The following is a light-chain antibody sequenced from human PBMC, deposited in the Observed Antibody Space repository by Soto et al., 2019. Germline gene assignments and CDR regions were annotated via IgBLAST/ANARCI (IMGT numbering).Light chain of an antibody. CDR1: NSDIGVYDL. CDR2: EVA. J-gene: IGLJ1*01. Sequence: QSVLTQPPSASGSPGQSVTISFTGTNSDIGVYDLVSWYQHHPGKAPRLIIYEVAQRPSGVPDRFSGSKSGNTASLTVSGLQAADEADYFCKSYAGSNTYVFGSGTKVTVL. V-gene: IGLV2-8*01. CDR3: KSYAGSNTYV.